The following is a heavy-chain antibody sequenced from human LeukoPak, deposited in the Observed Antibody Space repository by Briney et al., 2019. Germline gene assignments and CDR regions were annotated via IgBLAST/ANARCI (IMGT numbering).Heavy chain of an antibody. CDR2: ISGSGGST. D-gene: IGHD5-12*01. CDR3: VREFVATSYFDY. CDR1: GFTFSTYA. Sequence: PGGSLRLSCAASGFTFSTYAMTWVRQAPGKGLEWVSAISGSGGSTYYADSVKGRFTISRDNSKNTLYLQMNSLRAEDTAVYYCVREFVATSYFDYWGQGTLVTVSS. V-gene: IGHV3-23*01. J-gene: IGHJ4*02.